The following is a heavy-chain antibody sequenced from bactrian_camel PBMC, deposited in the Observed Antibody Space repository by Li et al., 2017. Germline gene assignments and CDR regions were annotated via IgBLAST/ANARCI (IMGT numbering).Heavy chain of an antibody. D-gene: IGHD3*01. CDR2: IYTDGSGP. J-gene: IGHJ4*01. CDR3: AMASGGWFGFWDY. V-gene: IGHV3S7*01. Sequence: VQLVESGGGLVQPGGSLRLSCAASGFSFSRYAMSWVRQAPGKGLEWVSSIYTDGSGPYYAESVKGRLTMSSDKATNTVYLQMNSLKSEDTALYYCAMASGGWFGFWDYWGQGTQVTVS. CDR1: GFSFSRYA.